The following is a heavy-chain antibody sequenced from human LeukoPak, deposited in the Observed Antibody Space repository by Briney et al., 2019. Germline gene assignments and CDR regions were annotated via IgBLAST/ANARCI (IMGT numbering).Heavy chain of an antibody. Sequence: ASVKVSCKASGYTFTSYGISWVRQAPGQGLEWMGWISAYNGNTNYAQKLQGRVTMTTDTYTSTAYMELRSLRSDDTAVYYCARDRGRIAAAGTDYWGQGTLVTVSS. CDR3: ARDRGRIAAAGTDY. V-gene: IGHV1-18*01. D-gene: IGHD6-13*01. CDR2: ISAYNGNT. CDR1: GYTFTSYG. J-gene: IGHJ4*02.